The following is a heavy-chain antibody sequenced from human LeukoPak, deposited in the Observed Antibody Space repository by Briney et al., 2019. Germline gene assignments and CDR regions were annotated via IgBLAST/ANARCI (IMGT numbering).Heavy chain of an antibody. V-gene: IGHV3-21*01. CDR1: GFSFSSHT. Sequence: PGGSLRLSCAASGFSFSSHTINWVRQAPGKGLEWVSSISSSGSSIYYADSLRGRFTISRDNAKNSLFLQMHSLRAEDTAVYYCARDQGWDQLPHPFDYWGQGTLVTVSS. CDR2: ISSSGSSI. D-gene: IGHD2-2*01. CDR3: ARDQGWDQLPHPFDY. J-gene: IGHJ4*02.